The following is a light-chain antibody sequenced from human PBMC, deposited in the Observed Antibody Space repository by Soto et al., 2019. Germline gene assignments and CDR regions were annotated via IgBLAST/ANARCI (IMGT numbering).Light chain of an antibody. CDR3: QQSDSLPIT. V-gene: IGKV1-33*01. Sequence: DIPMTQSPSSLSASVGDRVTITCRASQDISNYLNWYQQRPGKAPKLLIYDASNLERGVPSRFSGTRSGTHFTFAITSLQPEDVATYYCQQSDSLPITFGQGTRLE. CDR1: QDISNY. CDR2: DAS. J-gene: IGKJ5*01.